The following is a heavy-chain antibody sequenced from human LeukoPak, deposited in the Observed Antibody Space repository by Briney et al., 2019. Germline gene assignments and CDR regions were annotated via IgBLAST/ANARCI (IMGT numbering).Heavy chain of an antibody. CDR2: INPNSGGT. Sequence: GASVKVSCKASGYTFTGYYMHWVRQAPGQGLEWMGWINPNSGGTNYAQKFQGRVTMTRDTSISTAYMELSRLRSDDTAVYYCASHTIFGALRYFDYWGQGTLVTASS. CDR1: GYTFTGYY. CDR3: ASHTIFGALRYFDY. V-gene: IGHV1-2*02. D-gene: IGHD3-3*01. J-gene: IGHJ4*02.